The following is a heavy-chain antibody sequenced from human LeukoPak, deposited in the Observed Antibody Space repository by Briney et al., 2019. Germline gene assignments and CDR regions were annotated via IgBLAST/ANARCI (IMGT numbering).Heavy chain of an antibody. Sequence: GGSLRLSCAASGFTFSSYAMSWVRQAPGKGLEWVSAISGSGGSTYYADSVKGRFTISRDNSKNTLYLQMNSLRAEDTAVYYCAKEGNGYNHHYYYYYMDVWGKGTTVTDSS. V-gene: IGHV3-23*01. CDR3: AKEGNGYNHHYYYYYMDV. J-gene: IGHJ6*03. CDR1: GFTFSSYA. D-gene: IGHD5-24*01. CDR2: ISGSGGST.